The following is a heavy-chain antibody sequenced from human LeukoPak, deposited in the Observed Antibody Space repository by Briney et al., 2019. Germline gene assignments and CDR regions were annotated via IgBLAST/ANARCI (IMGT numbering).Heavy chain of an antibody. CDR3: AGGGGLQVDY. Sequence: SETLSLTCTVSGGSISSYYWSWIRQPPGKGLEWIGYIYYSGSTNYNPSLKSRVTISVDTSKNQFSLKLSSVTAADTAVYYCAGGGGLQVDYWGQGTLVTVSS. J-gene: IGHJ4*02. CDR2: IYYSGST. CDR1: GGSISSYY. V-gene: IGHV4-59*01. D-gene: IGHD4-11*01.